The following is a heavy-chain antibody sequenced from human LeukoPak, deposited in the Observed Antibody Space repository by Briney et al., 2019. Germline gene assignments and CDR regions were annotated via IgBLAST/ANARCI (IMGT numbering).Heavy chain of an antibody. J-gene: IGHJ4*02. V-gene: IGHV4-30-4*08. Sequence: SETLSLTCTVSGGSISSSSYYWGWIRQPPGKGLEWIGYIYYSGSTYYNPSLKSRVTISVDTSKNQFSLKLSSVTAADTAVYYCARDRKLSSGWSEFDYWGQGTLVTVSS. D-gene: IGHD6-19*01. CDR3: ARDRKLSSGWSEFDY. CDR2: IYYSGST. CDR1: GGSISSSSYY.